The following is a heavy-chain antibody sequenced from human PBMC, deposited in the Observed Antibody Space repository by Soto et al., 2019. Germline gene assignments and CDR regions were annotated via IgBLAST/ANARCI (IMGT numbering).Heavy chain of an antibody. Sequence: SETLSLTCTVSGGSVSSGDYFWSWIRQPPGKGLEWIGYIYYSGSTYYNPSLESRVTISVDTSNNQFSLKLSSVTAADTAVYYCARGGYSSSSSYFDYWGQGTLVTVSS. J-gene: IGHJ4*02. CDR3: ARGGYSSSSSYFDY. CDR2: IYYSGST. V-gene: IGHV4-30-4*01. D-gene: IGHD6-6*01. CDR1: GGSVSSGDYF.